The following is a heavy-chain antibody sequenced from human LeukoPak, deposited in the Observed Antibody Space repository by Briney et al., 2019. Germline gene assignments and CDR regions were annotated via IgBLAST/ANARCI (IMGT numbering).Heavy chain of an antibody. CDR3: VADLNWFDP. J-gene: IGHJ5*02. CDR2: INHSGST. CDR1: GGSFSGYY. Sequence: SETLSLTCAVYGGSFSGYYWSWIRLPPGKGLEWIGEINHSGSTNYNPSLKSRVTISVDASKNQFSLKLSSVTAADTAVYYCVADLNWFDPWGQGTLVTVSS. V-gene: IGHV4-34*01.